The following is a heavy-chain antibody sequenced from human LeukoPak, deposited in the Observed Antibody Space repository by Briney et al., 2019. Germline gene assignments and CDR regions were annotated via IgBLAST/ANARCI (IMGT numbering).Heavy chain of an antibody. CDR1: GFTFSSYA. J-gene: IGHJ5*02. CDR2: ISGSGGST. D-gene: IGHD2-2*01. Sequence: GGSLRLSCGASGFTFSSYAMSWVRQAPGKGLEWVSAISGSGGSTYYADSVKGRFTISRDNSKNTLHLQMNSLRAEDTAVHYCAKDDRRYCSSTSCLDSFDPWGQGTLVTVSS. V-gene: IGHV3-23*01. CDR3: AKDDRRYCSSTSCLDSFDP.